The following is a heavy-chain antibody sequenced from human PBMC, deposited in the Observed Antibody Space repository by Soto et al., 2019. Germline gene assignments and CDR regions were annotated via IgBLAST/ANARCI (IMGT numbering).Heavy chain of an antibody. D-gene: IGHD3-16*02. Sequence: LRLSCAASGFTFSSYAMSWVRQAPGKGLEWVSAISGSGGSTYYADSVKGRFTISRDNSKNTLYLQMNSLRAEDTAVYYCAKVPITFGGVIVIPAFDYWGQGTLVTVSS. CDR1: GFTFSSYA. V-gene: IGHV3-23*01. J-gene: IGHJ4*02. CDR2: ISGSGGST. CDR3: AKVPITFGGVIVIPAFDY.